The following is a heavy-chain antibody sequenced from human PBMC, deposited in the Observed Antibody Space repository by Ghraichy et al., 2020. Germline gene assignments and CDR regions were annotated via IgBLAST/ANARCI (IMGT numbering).Heavy chain of an antibody. Sequence: SETLSLTCSVSGGSISNINYYWGWIRQPPGKGLEWIVSVYYSGTTYYNPSLKSRVTISVDTSKNHFSLKLTSVTAADTAVYSCARQGRIVVTGLDWFDPWGQGTLVTVSA. J-gene: IGHJ5*02. V-gene: IGHV4-39*01. D-gene: IGHD6-19*01. CDR2: VYYSGTT. CDR3: ARQGRIVVTGLDWFDP. CDR1: GGSISNINYY.